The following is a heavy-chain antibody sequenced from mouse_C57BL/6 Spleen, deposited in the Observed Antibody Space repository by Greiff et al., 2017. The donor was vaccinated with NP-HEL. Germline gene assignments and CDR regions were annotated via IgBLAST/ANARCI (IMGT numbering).Heavy chain of an antibody. J-gene: IGHJ2*01. V-gene: IGHV5-4*01. CDR1: GFTFSSYA. CDR3: AREGFY. Sequence: EVKLVESGGGLVKPGGSLKLSCAASGFTFSSYAMSWVRQTPEKRLEWVATISDGGSYTYYPDNVKGQFTISRDNAKNNLYLQMSHLKSEDTAMYYCAREGFYWGQGTTLTVSS. CDR2: ISDGGSYT.